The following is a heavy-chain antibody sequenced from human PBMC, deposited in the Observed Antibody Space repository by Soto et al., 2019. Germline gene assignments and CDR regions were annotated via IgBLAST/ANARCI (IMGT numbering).Heavy chain of an antibody. V-gene: IGHV3-33*01. J-gene: IGHJ6*03. D-gene: IGHD3-10*01. CDR2: IWYDGSNK. CDR3: AVGNYYGSGNDYYYCYMDV. CDR1: GFTFSSYG. Sequence: GGSLRLSCAASGFTFSSYGMHWVRQAPGKGLEWVAVIWYDGSNKYYADSEKGRFTISRDNSKNTLYLQMNSLRAEDTAVYYCAVGNYYGSGNDYYYCYMDVWGKGTTVTVSS.